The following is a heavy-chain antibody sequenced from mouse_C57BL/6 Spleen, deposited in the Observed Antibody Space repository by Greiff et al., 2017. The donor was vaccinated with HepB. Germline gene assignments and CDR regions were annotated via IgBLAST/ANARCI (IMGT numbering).Heavy chain of an antibody. CDR2: ISDGGSYT. D-gene: IGHD1-1*01. CDR3: ARDRDYYGSRGAMDY. Sequence: EVQLVESGGGLVKPGGSLKLSCAASGFTFSSYAMSWVRQTPEKRLEWVATISDGGSYTYYPDNVKGRVTISRDNAKNNLYLQMSHLKSEDTAMYYGARDRDYYGSRGAMDYWGQGTSVTVSS. CDR1: GFTFSSYA. J-gene: IGHJ4*01. V-gene: IGHV5-4*01.